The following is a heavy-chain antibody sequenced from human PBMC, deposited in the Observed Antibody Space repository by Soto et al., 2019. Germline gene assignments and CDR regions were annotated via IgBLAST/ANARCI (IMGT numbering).Heavy chain of an antibody. CDR3: ARLDGYDHNYYYYYMDV. D-gene: IGHD5-12*01. CDR1: GGSISSHY. CDR2: IYYSGST. Sequence: ASETLSLTCTVSGGSISSHYWSWIRQPPGQGLEWIGYIYYSGSTNYNPSLKSRVTISVDTSKSQFSLRLSSVTAADTAVYFCARLDGYDHNYYYYYMDVWGKGTTVTVSS. V-gene: IGHV4-59*08. J-gene: IGHJ6*03.